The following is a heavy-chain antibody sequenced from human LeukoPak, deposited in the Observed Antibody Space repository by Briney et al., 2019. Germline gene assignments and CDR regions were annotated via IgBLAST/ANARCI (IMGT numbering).Heavy chain of an antibody. CDR2: IYSSGST. CDR3: ARHMSGYSGYVAFDI. CDR1: GGCLSSYS. Sequence: PETLSLTCTVSGGCLSSYSWSWIRQPPGDGLEWIGYIYSSGSTNYNPSLKSRVTISVDTSKNQFSLKLSSVTAADTAVYYCARHMSGYSGYVAFDIWGQGTMVTVSS. J-gene: IGHJ3*02. V-gene: IGHV4-59*08. D-gene: IGHD5-12*01.